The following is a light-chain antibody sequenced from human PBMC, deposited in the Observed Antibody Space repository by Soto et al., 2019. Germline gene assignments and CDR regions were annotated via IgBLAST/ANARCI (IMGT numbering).Light chain of an antibody. CDR3: QQSYSTPHT. Sequence: DIQMTQSPSSLSASVGDRVTITCRASQSISSYLNWNQQKPGKAPKLLIYAASSLKSGVPSRFSGSGSGTDFTLTISSLQPEDFATYYCQQSYSTPHTFGQGTKVEIK. V-gene: IGKV1-39*01. CDR2: AAS. CDR1: QSISSY. J-gene: IGKJ1*01.